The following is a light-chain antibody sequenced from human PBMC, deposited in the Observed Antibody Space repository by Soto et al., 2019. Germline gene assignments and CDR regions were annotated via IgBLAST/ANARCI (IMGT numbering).Light chain of an antibody. CDR1: QSVSSSY. CDR3: QQYGGT. Sequence: EIVLTQSPGTLSLSPGERATLSCRASQSVSSSYLAWYQQTPGQAPRLLIYGASSRATGIPDRFSGSGSGTDFTLTISRLEPEDFAVYYCQQYGGTFGQGTKVEIK. J-gene: IGKJ1*01. V-gene: IGKV3-20*01. CDR2: GAS.